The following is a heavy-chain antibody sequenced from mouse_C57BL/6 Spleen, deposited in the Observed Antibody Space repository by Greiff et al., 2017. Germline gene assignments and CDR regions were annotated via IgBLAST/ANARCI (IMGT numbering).Heavy chain of an antibody. D-gene: IGHD2-4*01. CDR1: GYTFTGYW. J-gene: IGHJ4*01. Sequence: QVQLQQSGAELMKPGASVKLSCKATGYTFTGYWIEWVKQRPGHGLEWIGEILPGSGSTNYNEKFKGKATFTADTSSNTAYMQLSSLTTEDSAIYCCASHDYGRLYAMDYWGQGASVTVAS. V-gene: IGHV1-9*01. CDR3: ASHDYGRLYAMDY. CDR2: ILPGSGST.